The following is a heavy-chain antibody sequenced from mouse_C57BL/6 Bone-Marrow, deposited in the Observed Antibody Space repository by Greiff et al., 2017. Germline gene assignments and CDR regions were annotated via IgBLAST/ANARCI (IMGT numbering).Heavy chain of an antibody. CDR2: IYPSDSET. CDR3: AMARYWYFDV. Sequence: VQGVESGAELVRPGSSVKLSCKASGYTFTSYWMDWVKQSPGQGLEWIGNIYPSDSETHYNQKFKDKATLTVDKSSSTAYMQLSSLTSEDSAVYYCAMARYWYFDVWGTGTTVTVSS. V-gene: IGHV1-61*01. J-gene: IGHJ1*03. CDR1: GYTFTSYW.